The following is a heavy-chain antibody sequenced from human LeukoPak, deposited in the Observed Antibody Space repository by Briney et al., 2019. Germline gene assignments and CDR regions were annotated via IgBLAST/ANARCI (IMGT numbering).Heavy chain of an antibody. CDR1: GFTFSSYS. CDR3: ARDLCEDCSGGSCYAAFDY. V-gene: IGHV3-21*01. D-gene: IGHD2-15*01. J-gene: IGHJ4*02. CDR2: ISSSSSYI. Sequence: GGSLRLSCAASGFTFSSYSMNWVRQAPGKGLEWVSSISSSSSYIYYADSVKGRFTISRDNAKNSLYLQMNSLRAEDTAVYYCARDLCEDCSGGSCYAAFDYWGQGTLVTVSS.